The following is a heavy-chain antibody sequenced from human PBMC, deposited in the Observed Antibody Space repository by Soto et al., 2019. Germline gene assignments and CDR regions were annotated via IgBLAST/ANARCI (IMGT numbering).Heavy chain of an antibody. CDR2: ISYDGSTK. CDR1: GFTFSSYA. J-gene: IGHJ4*02. D-gene: IGHD3-22*01. V-gene: IGHV3-30-3*01. Sequence: PGGSLRLSCAASGFTFSSYAMHWVRQAPGKGLEWVAVISYDGSTKYYADSVKGRFTISRDNSKNTLYLQMNSLRAEDTAVYYCARDQYYDSSGPFDYWGQGTLVTVSS. CDR3: ARDQYYDSSGPFDY.